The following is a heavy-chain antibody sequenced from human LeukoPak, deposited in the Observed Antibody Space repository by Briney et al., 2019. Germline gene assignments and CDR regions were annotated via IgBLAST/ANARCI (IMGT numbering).Heavy chain of an antibody. D-gene: IGHD3-10*01. V-gene: IGHV4-38-2*02. CDR3: ARVDTMVRGVIKAQYYYYYMDV. CDR1: GYSISSGYY. J-gene: IGHJ6*03. CDR2: IYHSGST. Sequence: PSETLSLTCTVSGYSISSGYYWGWIRQPPGKGLEWIGSIYHSGSTYYNPSLKSRVTISVDTSKNQFSLKLSSVTAADTAVYYCARVDTMVRGVIKAQYYYYYMDVWGKGTTVTVSS.